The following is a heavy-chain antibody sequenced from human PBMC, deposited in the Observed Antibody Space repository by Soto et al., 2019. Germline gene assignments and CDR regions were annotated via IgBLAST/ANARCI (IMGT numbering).Heavy chain of an antibody. D-gene: IGHD2-15*01. CDR2: ISYDGSNK. Sequence: GGSLRLSCAASGFTFSSYAMHWVRQAPGKGLEWVAVISYDGSNKYYAGSVKGRFTISRDNSKNTLYLQMNSLRAEDTAVYYCARERCSGGSCYYYYGMDVWGQGTTVTVSS. CDR1: GFTFSSYA. J-gene: IGHJ6*02. V-gene: IGHV3-30-3*01. CDR3: ARERCSGGSCYYYYGMDV.